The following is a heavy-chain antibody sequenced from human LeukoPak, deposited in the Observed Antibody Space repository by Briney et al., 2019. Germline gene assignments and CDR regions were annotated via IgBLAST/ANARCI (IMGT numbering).Heavy chain of an antibody. J-gene: IGHJ5*02. CDR1: GGSVSSGSYY. CDR2: IYYSGST. D-gene: IGHD3-22*01. Sequence: PSETLSLTCTASGGSVSSGSYYWSWIRQPPGKGLEWIGYIYYSGSTNYNPSLKSRVTISVDTSKNQFSLKLSSVTAADTAVYYCARGGTRYYYDSSGYYKSNWFDPWGQGTLVTVSS. V-gene: IGHV4-61*01. CDR3: ARGGTRYYYDSSGYYKSNWFDP.